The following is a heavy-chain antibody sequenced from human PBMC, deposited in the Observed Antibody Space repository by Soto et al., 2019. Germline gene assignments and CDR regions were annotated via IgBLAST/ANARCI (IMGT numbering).Heavy chain of an antibody. Sequence: GGSLRLSCAASGFTFSSYAMSWVRQAPGKGLEWVSAISGSGGSTYYADSVKGRFTISRDNSKNTLYLQMNSLRAEDTAVYYCAKVRQWLVQGRLDYWGQGTLVTVSS. CDR3: AKVRQWLVQGRLDY. V-gene: IGHV3-23*01. CDR1: GFTFSSYA. D-gene: IGHD6-19*01. J-gene: IGHJ4*02. CDR2: ISGSGGST.